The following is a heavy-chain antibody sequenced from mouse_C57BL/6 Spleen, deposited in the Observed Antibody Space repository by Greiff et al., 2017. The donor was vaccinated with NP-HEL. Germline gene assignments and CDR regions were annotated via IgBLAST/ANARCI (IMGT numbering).Heavy chain of an antibody. J-gene: IGHJ2*01. CDR1: GFTFSSYG. CDR3: ARLNSKGYFDY. V-gene: IGHV5-6*01. D-gene: IGHD2-5*01. CDR2: ISSGGSYT. Sequence: EVMLVESGGDLVKPGGSLKLSCAASGFTFSSYGMSWVRQTPDKRLEWVATISSGGSYTYYPDSVKGRFTISRDNAKNTLYLQMSSLKSEDTAMYYCARLNSKGYFDYWGQGTTLTVSS.